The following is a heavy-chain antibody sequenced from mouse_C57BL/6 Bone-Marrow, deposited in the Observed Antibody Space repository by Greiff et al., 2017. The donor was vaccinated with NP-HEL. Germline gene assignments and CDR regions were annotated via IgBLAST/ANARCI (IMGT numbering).Heavy chain of an antibody. CDR1: GYTFTSYW. CDR3: AIRRIYDGYFYWYFDV. D-gene: IGHD2-3*01. J-gene: IGHJ1*03. Sequence: QVQLKQPGAELVKPGASVKVSCKASGYTFTSYWMHWVKQRPGQGLEWIGRIHPSDSDTNYNQKFKGKATLTVDKSSSTAYMQLSSLTSEDSAVYYCAIRRIYDGYFYWYFDVWGTGTTVTVSS. CDR2: IHPSDSDT. V-gene: IGHV1-74*01.